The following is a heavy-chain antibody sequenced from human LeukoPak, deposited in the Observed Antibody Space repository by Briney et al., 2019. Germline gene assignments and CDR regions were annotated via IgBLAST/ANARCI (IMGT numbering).Heavy chain of an antibody. J-gene: IGHJ4*02. CDR1: GYTFTSYY. CDR2: ISPSGGST. CDR3: ARAGRGDVLWFGELLSHFDY. V-gene: IGHV1-46*01. Sequence: ASVKVSCKASGYTFTSYYMHWVRQAPGQGLEWMGIISPSGGSTSYAQKFQGRVTMTRDTSTSTVYMELSSLRSEDTAVYYCARAGRGDVLWFGELLSHFDYWGQGTLVTVSS. D-gene: IGHD3-10*01.